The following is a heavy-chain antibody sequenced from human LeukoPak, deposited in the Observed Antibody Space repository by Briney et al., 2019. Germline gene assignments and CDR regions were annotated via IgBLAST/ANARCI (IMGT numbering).Heavy chain of an antibody. CDR3: ARHGYSGYGDFDY. CDR2: IYYSGST. D-gene: IGHD5-12*01. CDR1: GVSISSYY. J-gene: IGHJ4*02. Sequence: SSETLSLTCTVSGVSISSYYRSWIRQPPGKGLEWIGYIYYSGSTNYNPSLKSRVTISVDTSKNQFSLKLSSVTAADTAVYYCARHGYSGYGDFDYWGQGTLVTVSS. V-gene: IGHV4-59*08.